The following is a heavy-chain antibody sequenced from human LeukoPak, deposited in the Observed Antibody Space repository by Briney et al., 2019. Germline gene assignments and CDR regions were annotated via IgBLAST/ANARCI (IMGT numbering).Heavy chain of an antibody. J-gene: IGHJ6*02. V-gene: IGHV3-74*01. CDR1: GFTFSSYW. CDR3: ARGRIFLYGTDV. D-gene: IGHD2-15*01. Sequence: GGSLRLSCAASGFTFSSYWMHWVRQAPGKGLVWVSRINSDGSSTSYADSVKGRFTISRDNAKNTLYLQMNSLRAEDTAVYYCARGRIFLYGTDVWGQGTTVTVSS. CDR2: INSDGSST.